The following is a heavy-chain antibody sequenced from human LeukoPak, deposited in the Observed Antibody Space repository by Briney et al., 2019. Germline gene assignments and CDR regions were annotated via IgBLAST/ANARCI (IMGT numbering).Heavy chain of an antibody. D-gene: IGHD4-17*01. CDR1: GFTFSSYA. V-gene: IGHV3-30-3*01. CDR2: ISYDGSNK. CDR3: ARAADDDYGDYTPSAFDI. J-gene: IGHJ3*02. Sequence: HPGGSLRLSCAASGFTFSSYAMHWVRQAPGKGLEWVAVISYDGSNKYYADSVKGRFTISRDNSKNTLYLQMNSLRAEDTAVYYCARAADDDYGDYTPSAFDIWGQGTMVTVSS.